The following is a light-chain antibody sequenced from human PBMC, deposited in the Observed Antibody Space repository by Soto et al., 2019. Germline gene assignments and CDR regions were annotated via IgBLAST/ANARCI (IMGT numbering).Light chain of an antibody. CDR2: EVS. V-gene: IGKV2D-29*01. J-gene: IGKJ2*01. CDR3: LQTIQVPYT. Sequence: DIVMTQTPLSLSVTPGQPASISCKSSQSLLHSDGKTDLYWYLQKPGQPPPLLIYEVSNRVSGVPDRFSGSESGTDFTLKISRVEADDVGFYYCLQTIQVPYTFGQGTKLDIK. CDR1: QSLLHSDGKTD.